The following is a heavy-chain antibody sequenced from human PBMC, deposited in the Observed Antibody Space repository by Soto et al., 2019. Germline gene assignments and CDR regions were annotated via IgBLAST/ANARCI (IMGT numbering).Heavy chain of an antibody. CDR1: GGSISSYY. V-gene: IGHV4-59*01. CDR3: SRVGSSGWNGFDY. Sequence: QVQLQESGPGLVKPSETLSLTCTVSGGSISSYYWSWIRQPPGKGLEWIGDIYYRGSTNYNPSLKSRVTISVDTSKNQFSLKLSSVTAADTAVYYCSRVGSSGWNGFDYWGQGPLVTVSS. D-gene: IGHD6-19*01. J-gene: IGHJ4*02. CDR2: IYYRGST.